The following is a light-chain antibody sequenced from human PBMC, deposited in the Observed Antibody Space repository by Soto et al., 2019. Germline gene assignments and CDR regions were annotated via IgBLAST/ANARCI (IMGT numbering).Light chain of an antibody. CDR3: HQYNNWPPST. CDR2: TAS. J-gene: IGKJ5*01. V-gene: IGKV3-15*01. Sequence: EIVMTQSPATLSVSPGERATLSCRASQSVSDYLAWYQQTPGQPPRLLIYTASTRATGIPARFSGSGSGTEFTLTISSLQSEDFAVYYCHQYNNWPPSTFGQGTRLEMK. CDR1: QSVSDY.